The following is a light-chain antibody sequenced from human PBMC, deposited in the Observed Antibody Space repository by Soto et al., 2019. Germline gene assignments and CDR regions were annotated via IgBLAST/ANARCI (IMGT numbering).Light chain of an antibody. V-gene: IGKV3-15*01. J-gene: IGKJ4*01. CDR2: GAS. CDR1: QSVSSN. CDR3: QQYNNWPLT. Sequence: EIVLTQYTGTLSLSPGERATLSCRAGQSVSSNLAWYQQKPGQAPRLLIYGASTRATGIPARFSGSGSGTEFTLTISSLQSEDFAVYYCQQYNNWPLTFGGGTKVDI.